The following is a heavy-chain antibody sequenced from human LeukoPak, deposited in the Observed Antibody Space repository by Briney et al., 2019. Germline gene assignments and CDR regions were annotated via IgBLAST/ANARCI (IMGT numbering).Heavy chain of an antibody. Sequence: SETLSLTCTVSGGSISSYYWSWIRQPAGKGLEWIGRIYTSGSTNYNPSLKSRVTMSVDTSKNQFSLQLNSVTPEDTAVYYCARDSFDQPLLSRWFDPWGQGTLVTVSS. CDR2: IYTSGST. V-gene: IGHV4-4*07. CDR3: ARDSFDQPLLSRWFDP. D-gene: IGHD2-21*02. CDR1: GGSISSYY. J-gene: IGHJ5*02.